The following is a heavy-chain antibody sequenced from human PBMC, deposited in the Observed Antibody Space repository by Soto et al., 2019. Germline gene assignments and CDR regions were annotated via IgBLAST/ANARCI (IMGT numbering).Heavy chain of an antibody. D-gene: IGHD4-17*01. CDR2: IYYSGST. CDR3: ARGPHDYGDYGAVEYFDY. V-gene: IGHV4-59*01. J-gene: IGHJ4*02. Sequence: PSETLSLTCTVSGGSISSYYWSWIRQPPGKGLEWIGYIYYSGSTNYNPSLKSRVTISVDTSKNQFSLKLSSVTAADTAVYYCARGPHDYGDYGAVEYFDYWGQGTLVTV. CDR1: GGSISSYY.